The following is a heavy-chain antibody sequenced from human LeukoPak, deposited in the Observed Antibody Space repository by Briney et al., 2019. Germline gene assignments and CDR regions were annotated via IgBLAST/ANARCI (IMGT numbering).Heavy chain of an antibody. D-gene: IGHD1-26*01. CDR2: ISGSGERT. Sequence: GGSLRLSCVTSGFMFSTYAMSWVRQAPGKGLEWVSIISGSGERTYYADSVRGRFTVSRDNSKNTLYRQMKSLRAEDTAVYYCVSQSYSGSDNFYFHYWGQGTLVAVSS. V-gene: IGHV3-23*01. CDR1: GFMFSTYA. CDR3: VSQSYSGSDNFYFHY. J-gene: IGHJ4*02.